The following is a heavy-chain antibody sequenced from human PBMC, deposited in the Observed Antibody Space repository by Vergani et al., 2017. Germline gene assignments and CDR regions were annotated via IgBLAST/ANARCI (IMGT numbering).Heavy chain of an antibody. CDR3: ARGHLTMVRGHYYMYV. Sequence: QVQLVQSGAEVKKPGASVKVSCKASGYTFTGYYMHWVRQAPGQGLEWMGWINPNSGGTNYAQKFQGRVTMTRETSISTAYMELSRLRSDDTAVYYCARGHLTMVRGHYYMYVWGKGTTVTVSS. CDR2: INPNSGGT. V-gene: IGHV1-2*02. CDR1: GYTFTGYY. J-gene: IGHJ6*03. D-gene: IGHD3-10*01.